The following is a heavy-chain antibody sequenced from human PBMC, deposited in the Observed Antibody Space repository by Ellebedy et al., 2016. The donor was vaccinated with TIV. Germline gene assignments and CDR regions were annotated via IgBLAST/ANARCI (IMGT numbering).Heavy chain of an antibody. J-gene: IGHJ4*02. V-gene: IGHV1-18*01. Sequence: ASVKVSCKASGGTFNSDAIVWVRQAPGQGLEWMGWINGYSGDTNIAPKLQGRITMTTDTSTSTAYMELMSLRSEDTAVYYCARDQRKHCSETSFLGYFDSWGQGTLVTVSS. CDR3: ARDQRKHCSETSFLGYFDS. CDR2: INGYSGDT. D-gene: IGHD2-15*01. CDR1: GGTFNSDA.